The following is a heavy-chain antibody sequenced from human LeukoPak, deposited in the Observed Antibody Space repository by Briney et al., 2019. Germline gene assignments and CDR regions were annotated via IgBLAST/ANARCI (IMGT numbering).Heavy chain of an antibody. CDR3: ARDGLGYCSGGSCYLFDY. J-gene: IGHJ4*02. CDR1: GYTFTGYY. D-gene: IGHD2-15*01. Sequence: ASVKVSCKASGYTFTGYYMHWVRQAPGQGLEWMGRIIAILGIANYAQKFQGRVTITADKSTSTAYMELSSLRSEDTAVYYCARDGLGYCSGGSCYLFDYWGQGTLVTVSS. V-gene: IGHV1-69*04. CDR2: IIAILGIA.